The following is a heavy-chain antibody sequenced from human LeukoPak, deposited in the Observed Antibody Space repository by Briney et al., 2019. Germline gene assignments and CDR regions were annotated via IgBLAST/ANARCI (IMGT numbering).Heavy chain of an antibody. CDR1: GFTFSNYD. Sequence: PGGSLRLSCAASGFTFSNYDMPWVRQATGRGLEWVSAIGSAGDTYYPGSVKGRFTLSRDNAKNTLYLQMNSLRAEDTAVYYCARSNKNYYGSRSYYAAFDIGGQGKMITVSS. CDR3: ARSNKNYYGSRSYYAAFDI. CDR2: IGSAGDT. D-gene: IGHD3-10*01. J-gene: IGHJ3*02. V-gene: IGHV3-13*01.